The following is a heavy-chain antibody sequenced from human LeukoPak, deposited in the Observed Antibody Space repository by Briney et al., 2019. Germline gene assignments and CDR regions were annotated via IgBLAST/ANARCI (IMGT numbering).Heavy chain of an antibody. Sequence: PSETLSLTCTVSGGSISSYYWSWIRQPPGKGLEWIGYIFYSGSTNYNPSLKSRVTISVDTSKNQFSLKLSSVTAADTAVYYCARRPGAFDIWGQGTMVTVSS. J-gene: IGHJ3*02. CDR3: ARRPGAFDI. CDR1: GGSISSYY. CDR2: IFYSGST. V-gene: IGHV4-59*12.